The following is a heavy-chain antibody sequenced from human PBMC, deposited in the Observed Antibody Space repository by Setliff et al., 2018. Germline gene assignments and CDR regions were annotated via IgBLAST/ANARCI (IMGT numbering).Heavy chain of an antibody. D-gene: IGHD3-3*01. J-gene: IGHJ4*02. CDR3: ARHGLQFLEWLAAFDY. CDR1: GGSISSSSYY. CDR2: IYYSGST. Sequence: SETLSLTCTVSGGSISSSSYYWGWIRQPPGKGLEWIGSIYYSGSTYYNPSLKSRVTISVDTSKNQFSLKLTSVTAADTAVYYCARHGLQFLEWLAAFDYWGQGTLVTVSS. V-gene: IGHV4-39*01.